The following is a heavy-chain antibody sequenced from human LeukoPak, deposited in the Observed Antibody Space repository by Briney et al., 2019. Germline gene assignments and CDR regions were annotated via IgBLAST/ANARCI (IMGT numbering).Heavy chain of an antibody. J-gene: IGHJ6*02. CDR2: INYNGNVN. V-gene: IGHV3-7*03. CDR1: GFTFSSYW. Sequence: GGSLRLSCAASGFTFSSYWMNWARQAPGKGLEWVASINYNGNVNYYVDSVKGRFTISRDNAKNSLYLQMSNLRAEDTAVCFCARGGGLDVWGQGATVTVSS. D-gene: IGHD3-16*01. CDR3: ARGGGLDV.